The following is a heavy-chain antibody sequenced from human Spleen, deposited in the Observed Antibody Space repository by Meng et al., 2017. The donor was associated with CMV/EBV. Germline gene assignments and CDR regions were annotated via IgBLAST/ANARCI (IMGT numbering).Heavy chain of an antibody. Sequence: GYYMHWVRQAAGQGLEWMGWINPNSSSTNYAQKFQGRVTMKRDTSISTAYMELSRLRSDDTAVYYCAREGAAAGTRMGYYYYGMDVWGQGTTVTVSS. J-gene: IGHJ6*02. CDR3: AREGAAAGTRMGYYYYGMDV. CDR2: INPNSSST. CDR1: GYY. D-gene: IGHD6-13*01. V-gene: IGHV1-2*02.